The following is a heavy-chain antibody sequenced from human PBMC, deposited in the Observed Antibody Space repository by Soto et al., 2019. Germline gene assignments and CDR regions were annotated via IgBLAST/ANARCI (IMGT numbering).Heavy chain of an antibody. CDR3: ASRPYSYDSSGYFGSPYYYYGMDV. J-gene: IGHJ6*02. Sequence: PGGSLRLSCAASGFTFSSYAISWVRQAPGKGLEWVSAISGSGGSTYYADSVKGRFTISRDNSKNTLYLQMNSLRAEDTAVYYWASRPYSYDSSGYFGSPYYYYGMDVWGQGTTVTVSS. CDR2: ISGSGGST. V-gene: IGHV3-23*01. CDR1: GFTFSSYA. D-gene: IGHD3-22*01.